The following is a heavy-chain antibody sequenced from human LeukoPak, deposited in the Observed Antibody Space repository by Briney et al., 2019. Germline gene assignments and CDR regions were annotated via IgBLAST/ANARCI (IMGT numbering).Heavy chain of an antibody. CDR1: GFTFDDYA. CDR2: IRWNSGSI. D-gene: IGHD1-1*01. CDR3: AKDHDGFDP. J-gene: IGHJ5*02. V-gene: IGHV3-9*01. Sequence: GGSLRLSCAASGFTFDDYAMHWVRQAPGKGLEWVSGIRWNSGSIGYADSVKGRFTISRDNAKNSLYLQMNSLRAEDTALYYCAKDHDGFDPWGQGTQVTVSS.